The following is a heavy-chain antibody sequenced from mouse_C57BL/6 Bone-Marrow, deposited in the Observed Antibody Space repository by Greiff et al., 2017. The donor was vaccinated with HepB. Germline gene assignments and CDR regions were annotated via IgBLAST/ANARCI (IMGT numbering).Heavy chain of an antibody. Sequence: EVQVVESGPGLVKPSQSLSLTCSVTGYSITSGYYWNWIRQFPGNKLEWMGYISYDGSNNYNPSLKNRISITRDTSKNQFFLKLNSVTTEDTATYYCARSTTVVAKGFAYWGQGTLVTVSA. CDR3: ARSTTVVAKGFAY. V-gene: IGHV3-6*01. D-gene: IGHD1-1*01. CDR2: ISYDGSN. J-gene: IGHJ3*01. CDR1: GYSITSGYY.